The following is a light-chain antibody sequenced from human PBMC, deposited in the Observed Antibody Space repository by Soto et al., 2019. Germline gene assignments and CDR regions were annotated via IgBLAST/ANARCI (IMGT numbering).Light chain of an antibody. CDR1: QGISSY. J-gene: IGKJ4*01. CDR2: AAS. V-gene: IGKV1-9*01. CDR3: QQLNSYPPIT. Sequence: IQLTQSPSSLSASVGDRVTITCRASQGISSYLAWYQQKPGKAPKLLIYAASTLQGGVPSRFSGSGSGTDFTLTISSLQPEDFATYYCQQLNSYPPITFGGGTKVDIK.